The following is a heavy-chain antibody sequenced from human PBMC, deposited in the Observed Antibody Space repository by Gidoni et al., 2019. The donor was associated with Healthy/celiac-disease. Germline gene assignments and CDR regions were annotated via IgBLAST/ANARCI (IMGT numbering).Heavy chain of an antibody. CDR3: ARSARGYYVYREKENWFDP. V-gene: IGHV3-30-3*01. J-gene: IGHJ5*02. D-gene: IGHD1-26*01. Sequence: QVQLVESGGGVVQPGRSLRLSCAASGFTFSSYAMHWVRQAPGKGLECVAVISYDGSNKYYADSVKGRFTISRDNSKNTLYLQMNSLRAEDTAVYYCARSARGYYVYREKENWFDPWGQGTLVTVSS. CDR2: ISYDGSNK. CDR1: GFTFSSYA.